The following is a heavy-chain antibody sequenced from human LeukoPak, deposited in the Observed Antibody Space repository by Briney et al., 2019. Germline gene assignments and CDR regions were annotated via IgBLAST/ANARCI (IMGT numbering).Heavy chain of an antibody. Sequence: PGGSLRLSCAASGFTLSSHWMHSVRQVPGKGLVSVSRIESDGRTAYADSVKGRFIISRDNAKNTLYLQMNSLRVEDTAVYYCARDGRGPDYWGQGTLVTVSS. J-gene: IGHJ4*02. CDR3: ARDGRGPDY. CDR1: GFTLSSHW. CDR2: IESDGRT. V-gene: IGHV3-74*01. D-gene: IGHD3/OR15-3a*01.